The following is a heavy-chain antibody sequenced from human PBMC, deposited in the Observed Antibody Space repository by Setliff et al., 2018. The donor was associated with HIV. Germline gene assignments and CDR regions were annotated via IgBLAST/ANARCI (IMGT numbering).Heavy chain of an antibody. CDR1: GGSIISSSYY. D-gene: IGHD3-9*01. CDR3: ARGGADVLRYFDWLLSTRAEYFQH. CDR2: MYYRGTT. V-gene: IGHV4-39*01. J-gene: IGHJ1*01. Sequence: PSETLSLTCTVSGGSIISSSYYWAWIRQPPGKGLEWIGTMYYRGTTYNNPSLKSRVTFSADTSKNQFSLTLNSVTATDTAVYYCARGGADVLRYFDWLLSTRAEYFQHWGKGTTVTVSS.